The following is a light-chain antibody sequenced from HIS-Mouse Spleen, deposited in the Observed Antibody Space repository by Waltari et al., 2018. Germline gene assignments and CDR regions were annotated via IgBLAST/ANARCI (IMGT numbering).Light chain of an antibody. CDR1: SSDVGSYNL. CDR2: EGS. J-gene: IGLJ2*01. V-gene: IGLV2-23*03. CDR3: CSYAGSSTFEV. Sequence: AALTQSASVSGPPGQAITISCTATSSDVGSYNLVSWYQQHHGKAPKLIIYEGSKRPSGVSNRFSGSKSGNTASLTISGLQAEDEADYYCCSYAGSSTFEVFGGGTKLTVL.